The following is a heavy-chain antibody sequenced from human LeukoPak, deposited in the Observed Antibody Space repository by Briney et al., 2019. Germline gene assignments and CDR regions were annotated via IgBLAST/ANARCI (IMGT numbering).Heavy chain of an antibody. D-gene: IGHD6-19*01. V-gene: IGHV4-59*05. J-gene: IGHJ4*02. CDR2: IYYSGST. CDR3: ARHESHSSGCFDY. Sequence: PGGSLRLSCAASGFTFSDYYMSWIRQPPGKGLEWIGSIYYSGSTYYNPSLQSRVTISVDTSKNQFSLKLSSVTAADTAVYYCARHESHSSGCFDYWGQGTLVTVSS. CDR1: GFTFSDYY.